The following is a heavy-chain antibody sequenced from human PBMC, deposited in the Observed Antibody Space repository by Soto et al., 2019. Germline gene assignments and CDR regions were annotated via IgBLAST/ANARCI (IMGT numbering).Heavy chain of an antibody. V-gene: IGHV4-59*08. CDR3: ARLEGNDAFDI. CDR2: IYYSGST. CDR1: GGSISSYY. Sequence: QVQLQESGPGLVKPSETLSLTCTVSGGSISSYYWSWIRQPPGKGLEWIGYIYYSGSTNYNPSLKSRVTISVDTSKNQFSLKLSSVTAADTAVYYCARLEGNDAFDIWGQGTMVTVSS. J-gene: IGHJ3*02.